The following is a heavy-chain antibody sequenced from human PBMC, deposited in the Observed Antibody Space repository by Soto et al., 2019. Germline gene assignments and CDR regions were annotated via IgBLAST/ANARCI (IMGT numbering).Heavy chain of an antibody. J-gene: IGHJ6*02. D-gene: IGHD4-17*01. CDR3: ARDFSVYGDYYYYGMDV. CDR2: IYYSGST. CDR1: GGSISSGGYY. V-gene: IGHV4-31*03. Sequence: SETLSLTCTVSGGSISSGGYYWSWIRQHPGKGLEWIGYIYYSGSTYYNPSLKSRVTISVDTSKNQFSLKLSSVTAADTAVYYCARDFSVYGDYYYYGMDVWGQGTTVTVSS.